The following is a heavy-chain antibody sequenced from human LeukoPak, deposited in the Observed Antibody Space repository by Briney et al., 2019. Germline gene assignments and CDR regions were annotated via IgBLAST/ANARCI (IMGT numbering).Heavy chain of an antibody. J-gene: IGHJ1*01. CDR3: ARADYGDYGYFQH. D-gene: IGHD4-17*01. CDR1: GFTFSSYS. V-gene: IGHV3-21*01. Sequence: GGSLRLSCAASGFTFSSYSMNWVRQAPGKGLEWVSSISSSSSYIYYADSVKGRFTISRDNAKNSLYLQMNSLRAEDTAVYYCARADYGDYGYFQHWGQGTQVTVSS. CDR2: ISSSSSYI.